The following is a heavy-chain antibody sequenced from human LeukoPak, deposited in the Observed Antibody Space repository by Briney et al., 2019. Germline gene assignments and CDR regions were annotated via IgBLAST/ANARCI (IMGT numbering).Heavy chain of an antibody. V-gene: IGHV3-23*01. CDR1: GFTFSSYA. J-gene: IGHJ6*03. Sequence: GGSLRLSCAASGFTFSSYAMSWVRQAPGKGLEWVSAISGSGGSTYYADSVKGRFTISRDNPKNTLYLQMNSLRAEDTAVYYCAKSKLRDYYYMDVWGKGTTVTVSS. CDR2: ISGSGGST. CDR3: AKSKLRDYYYMDV. D-gene: IGHD1-7*01.